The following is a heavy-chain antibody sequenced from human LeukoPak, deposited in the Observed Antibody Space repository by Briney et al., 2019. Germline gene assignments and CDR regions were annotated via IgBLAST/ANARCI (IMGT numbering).Heavy chain of an antibody. CDR3: ARVTPTYWYFDL. CDR1: GFTFSNHY. J-gene: IGHJ2*01. Sequence: PGGSLRLSCAASGFTFSNHYMDWVRQAPGKGLEWFGRVRNKANSYTTEHAASVKGRFTVSRDDSKSSLYLQMNSLITEDTAVYYCARVTPTYWYFDLWGRGTLVTVSS. V-gene: IGHV3-72*01. CDR2: VRNKANSYTT.